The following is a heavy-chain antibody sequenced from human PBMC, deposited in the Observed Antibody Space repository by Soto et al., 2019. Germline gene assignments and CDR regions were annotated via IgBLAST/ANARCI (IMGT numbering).Heavy chain of an antibody. CDR2: INSDGSTA. J-gene: IGHJ6*02. V-gene: IGHV3-74*01. CDR1: GFTFSSYW. Sequence: EVQLVESGGGLVQPGGSLRLSCEASGFTFSSYWMHWVRQSPGKGLEWVSRINSDGSTANYADSVKGRFTISRDNARDTLYLYLQMNSLRAEDTAVYYCARGIRNYYGSDFWGQGTPVTVSS. D-gene: IGHD3-10*01. CDR3: ARGIRNYYGSDF.